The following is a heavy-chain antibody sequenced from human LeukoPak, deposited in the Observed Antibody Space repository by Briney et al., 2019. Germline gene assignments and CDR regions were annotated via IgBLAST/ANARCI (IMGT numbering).Heavy chain of an antibody. CDR2: IYHTGSI. V-gene: IGHV4-59*01. Sequence: SETLSLTCIVSGGSMKSYYWNWIRQTPGKGLEWIGYIYHTGSIKYNPSLESRVSISMDTSKNQISLTLKSLTAADTAVYYCAALEGWFDPWGQGTLVTVSS. J-gene: IGHJ5*02. CDR1: GGSMKSYY. CDR3: AALEGWFDP.